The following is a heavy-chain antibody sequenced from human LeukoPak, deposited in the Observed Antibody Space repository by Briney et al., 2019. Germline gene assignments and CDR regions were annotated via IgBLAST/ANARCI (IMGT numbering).Heavy chain of an antibody. Sequence: SETLSLTCTVSGGSISSGSYYWSWIRQPPGKGLEWIGYIYHSGSTYYNPSLKSRVTISVDTSKNQFSLKLSSVTAADTAVYYCARFRSYGVFYYYGMDVWGQGTTVTVSS. CDR3: ARFRSYGVFYYYGMDV. CDR1: GGSISSGSYY. V-gene: IGHV4-30-2*01. D-gene: IGHD1-26*01. J-gene: IGHJ6*02. CDR2: IYHSGST.